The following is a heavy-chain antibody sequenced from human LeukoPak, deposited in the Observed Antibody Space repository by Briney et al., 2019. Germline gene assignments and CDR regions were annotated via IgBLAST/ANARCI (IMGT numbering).Heavy chain of an antibody. CDR1: GFTFTCCW. J-gene: IGHJ4*02. CDR2: IKQDGREK. Sequence: GGSLRLSCAASGFTFTCCWMSWVRQTPGKGLEWVASIKQDGREKFYADSVKGRFTISRDNAKNSLYLQVNSLRVEDTAVYYRARVPGVTRYFDSWGQGILVTASS. V-gene: IGHV3-7*01. CDR3: ARVPGVTRYFDS. D-gene: IGHD4-23*01.